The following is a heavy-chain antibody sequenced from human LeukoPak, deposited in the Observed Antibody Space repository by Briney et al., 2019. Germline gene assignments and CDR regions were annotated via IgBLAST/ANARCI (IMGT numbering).Heavy chain of an antibody. Sequence: PGGSLRLSCAASGFTFSSYSMNWVRQAPGKGLEWVSYISSSSSTIYYADSVKGRFTISRDNAKNSLYLQMNSLRDEDTAVYYCARDLGAGQWPYYFDYWGQGILVTVSS. V-gene: IGHV3-48*02. D-gene: IGHD6-19*01. J-gene: IGHJ4*02. CDR3: ARDLGAGQWPYYFDY. CDR2: ISSSSSTI. CDR1: GFTFSSYS.